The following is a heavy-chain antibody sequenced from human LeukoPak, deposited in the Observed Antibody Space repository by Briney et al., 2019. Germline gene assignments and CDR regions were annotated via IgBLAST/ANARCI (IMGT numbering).Heavy chain of an antibody. CDR2: INHSGST. V-gene: IGHV4-34*01. CDR3: ARGRWYGNWFDP. CDR1: GGSFSGYY. Sequence: SETLSLTCAVYGGSFSGYYWSWIRQPPGQGLGWIGEINHSGSTNYNPSLKSRVTISVDTSKNQLSLKLSSVTAADTAVYYCARGRWYGNWFDPWGQGTLVTVSS. D-gene: IGHD3-10*01. J-gene: IGHJ5*02.